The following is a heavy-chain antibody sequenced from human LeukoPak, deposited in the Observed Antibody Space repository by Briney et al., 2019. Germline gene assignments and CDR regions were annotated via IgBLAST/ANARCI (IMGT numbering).Heavy chain of an antibody. CDR2: IGIADDT. V-gene: IGHV3-13*01. J-gene: IGHJ3*02. CDR1: GFTYSNYD. Sequence: PGGSLRLSCAASGFTYSNYDMHWVRQGPGGGLEWVSAIGIADDTHYADSVKGRFTISRENARNSLYLRINSLRDGDTAVYYCARGGIRVSGIDAFDIWGQGTVVTVSS. CDR3: ARGGIRVSGIDAFDI. D-gene: IGHD5/OR15-5a*01.